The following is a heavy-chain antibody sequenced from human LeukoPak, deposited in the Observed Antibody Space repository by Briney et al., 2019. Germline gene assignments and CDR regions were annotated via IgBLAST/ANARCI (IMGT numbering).Heavy chain of an antibody. CDR2: INHSGST. D-gene: IGHD3-3*01. J-gene: IGHJ4*02. CDR1: GGSFSGYY. Sequence: PSETLSLTCAVYGGSFSGYYWSWIRQPPGKGLEWIGEINHSGSTNYNPSLKSRVPISVDTSKNQFSLKLSSVTAADTAVYYCARQLAVYDFWSGYYYRNTHFDYWGQGTLVTVSS. V-gene: IGHV4-34*01. CDR3: ARQLAVYDFWSGYYYRNTHFDY.